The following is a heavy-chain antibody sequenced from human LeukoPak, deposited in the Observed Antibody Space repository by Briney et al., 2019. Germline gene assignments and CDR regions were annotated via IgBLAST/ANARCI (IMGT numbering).Heavy chain of an antibody. J-gene: IGHJ4*02. D-gene: IGHD3-22*01. CDR1: GYTFTSYD. CDR3: ARVEYRSSSGYSVYCFDY. Sequence: ASVKVSCKASGYTFTSYDINWVRQATGQGLEWMGRMNPNSGNTGYPQKFQGRVTITRNTSISTAYMELSSLRSEDTAVYYCARVEYRSSSGYSVYCFDYWGQGTLVTVSS. CDR2: MNPNSGNT. V-gene: IGHV1-8*03.